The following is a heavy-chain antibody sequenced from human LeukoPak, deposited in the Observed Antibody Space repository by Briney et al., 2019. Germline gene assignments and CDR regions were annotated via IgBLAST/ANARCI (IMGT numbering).Heavy chain of an antibody. CDR3: AKGAGFLEPGYFDY. V-gene: IGHV3-23*01. CDR1: GFTFSSYA. D-gene: IGHD3-3*01. CDR2: ISGSSTGT. Sequence: PGGSLRLSCAASGFTFSSYAMNWVRQAPGKGLEWVSGISGSSTGTYYADSVKGRFTISRDNSKNTLYLQMNSLRAEDTAVYYCAKGAGFLEPGYFDYWGQGTLVTVSS. J-gene: IGHJ4*02.